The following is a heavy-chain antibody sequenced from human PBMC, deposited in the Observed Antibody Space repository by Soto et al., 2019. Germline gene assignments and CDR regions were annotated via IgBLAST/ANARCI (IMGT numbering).Heavy chain of an antibody. J-gene: IGHJ6*02. D-gene: IGHD3-9*01. CDR3: ARDYDILTGPSGYYYYGMDV. Sequence: EVQLVESGGGLVQPGGSLRLSCAASGFTFSSYEMNWVRQAPGKGLEWGSYISSSGSTIYYADSVKGRFTISRDNAKNSLYLQMNSLRAEDTAVYYCARDYDILTGPSGYYYYGMDVWGQGTTVTVSS. CDR2: ISSSGSTI. CDR1: GFTFSSYE. V-gene: IGHV3-48*03.